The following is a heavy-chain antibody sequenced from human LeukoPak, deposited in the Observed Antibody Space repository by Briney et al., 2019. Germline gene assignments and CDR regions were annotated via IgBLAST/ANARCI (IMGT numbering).Heavy chain of an antibody. D-gene: IGHD6-13*01. CDR2: ISSSSDYI. J-gene: IGHJ1*01. CDR3: ARDNPPPYLAAAGTKGYFQH. CDR1: GFTFSSYN. V-gene: IGHV3-21*01. Sequence: KPGGSLRLSCAASGFTFSSYNMNWVRQAPGKGLEWVSSISSSSDYIYYADSVKGRFTISRDNAKNSLYLQMKSLRAEDTAVYYCARDNPPPYLAAAGTKGYFQHWGQGTLVTVSS.